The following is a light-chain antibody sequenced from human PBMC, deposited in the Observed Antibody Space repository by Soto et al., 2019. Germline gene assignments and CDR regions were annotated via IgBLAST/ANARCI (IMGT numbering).Light chain of an antibody. J-gene: IGLJ2*01. CDR3: GTWDSGLSSVV. V-gene: IGLV1-51*01. Sequence: QSVLTQPPSVSAAPGQKVTISCSGSSSNIESNYVSWYQQVPGTAPKLLIHDNNQRPSGVPDRFSRSNSGTSATLGITGLQTGDEADYYCGTWDSGLSSVVFGGGTKLTVL. CDR2: DNN. CDR1: SSNIESNY.